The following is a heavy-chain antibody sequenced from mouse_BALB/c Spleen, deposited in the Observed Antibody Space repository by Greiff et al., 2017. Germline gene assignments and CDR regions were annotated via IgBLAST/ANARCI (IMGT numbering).Heavy chain of an antibody. J-gene: IGHJ4*01. CDR2: IRNKANGYTT. Sequence: EVMLVESGGGLVQPGGSLRLSCATSGFTFTDYYMSWVRQPPGKALEWLGFIRNKANGYTTEYSASVKGRFTISRDNSQSILYLQMNTLRAEDSATYYCARGNWGGAMDYWGQGTSVTVSS. V-gene: IGHV7-3*02. CDR3: ARGNWGGAMDY. D-gene: IGHD4-1*01. CDR1: GFTFTDYY.